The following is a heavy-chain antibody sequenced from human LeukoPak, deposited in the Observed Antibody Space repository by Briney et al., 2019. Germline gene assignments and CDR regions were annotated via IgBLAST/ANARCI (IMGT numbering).Heavy chain of an antibody. J-gene: IGHJ3*02. Sequence: ASVNVSCKASGGTFSSYAISWVRPAPGQGLEWRGGIIPIFGTADYAQKFQGRVTITADESTSTAYMELSSLRSEDTAVYYCARELLPYYDILTGYYLSAFDIWGQGTMVTVSS. CDR3: ARELLPYYDILTGYYLSAFDI. CDR1: GGTFSSYA. D-gene: IGHD3-9*01. V-gene: IGHV1-69*13. CDR2: IIPIFGTA.